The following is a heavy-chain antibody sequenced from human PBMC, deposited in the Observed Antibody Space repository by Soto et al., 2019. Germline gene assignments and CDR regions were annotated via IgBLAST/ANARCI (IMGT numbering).Heavy chain of an antibody. CDR1: GFTFSSYW. V-gene: IGHV3-74*01. D-gene: IGHD4-4*01. CDR3: ARVPTTVTTPGMDV. Sequence: EVQLVESGGGLVQHGGSLRLSCAASGFTFSSYWMHWVRQAPGEGLMWVSRINPDGSTTSYADSVKGRFTISRDNAKNTLYLQMNSLRVEDTAVYYCARVPTTVTTPGMDVWGQGTTVTVSS. J-gene: IGHJ6*02. CDR2: INPDGSTT.